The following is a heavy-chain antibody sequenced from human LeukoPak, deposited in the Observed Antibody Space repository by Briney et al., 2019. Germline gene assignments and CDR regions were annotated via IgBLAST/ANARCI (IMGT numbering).Heavy chain of an antibody. CDR3: AATTVTTSDY. CDR2: IYTSGST. CDR1: GGSISSGSYY. V-gene: IGHV4-61*02. J-gene: IGHJ4*02. D-gene: IGHD4-17*01. Sequence: PSETLSLTCTVSGGSISSGSYYWSWIRQPAGKGLEWIGRIYTSGSTNYNPSLKSRVTISVDTSKNQFSLKLSSVTAADTAVYYCAATTVTTSDYWGQGTLVTVSS.